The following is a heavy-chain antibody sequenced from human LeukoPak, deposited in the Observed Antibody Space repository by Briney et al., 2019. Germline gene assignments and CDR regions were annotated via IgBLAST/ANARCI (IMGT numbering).Heavy chain of an antibody. D-gene: IGHD3-3*01. Sequence: SETLSLTCTVSGGSISSSSYYWGWIRQPPGTGLEWIGSIYYSGSTYYNPSLKSRVTISVDTSKNQFSLKLSSVTAADTAVYYCARLPYYDFWSGLLGGYFDYWGQGTLVTVSS. CDR3: ARLPYYDFWSGLLGGYFDY. CDR1: GGSISSSSYY. V-gene: IGHV4-39*01. CDR2: IYYSGST. J-gene: IGHJ4*02.